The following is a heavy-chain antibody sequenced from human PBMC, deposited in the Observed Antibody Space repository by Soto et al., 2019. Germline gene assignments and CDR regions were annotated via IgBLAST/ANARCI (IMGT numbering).Heavy chain of an antibody. J-gene: IGHJ4*02. V-gene: IGHV3-33*06. Sequence: GGSLRLSCAASGFTFSTYAMTWVRQAPGKGLEWVAVIWYDGSKKYYADSVKGRFTISRDNSKNTLYLQMNSLRAEDTAVYYCVKEVLGYCSGGSCYLDYWGQGTLVTVSS. CDR3: VKEVLGYCSGGSCYLDY. CDR1: GFTFSTYA. D-gene: IGHD2-15*01. CDR2: IWYDGSKK.